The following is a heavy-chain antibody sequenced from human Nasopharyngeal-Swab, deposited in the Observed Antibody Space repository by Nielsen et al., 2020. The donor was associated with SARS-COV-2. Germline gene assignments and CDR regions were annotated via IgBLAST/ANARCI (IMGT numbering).Heavy chain of an antibody. V-gene: IGHV3-73*01. CDR1: GFTFSGSA. J-gene: IGHJ4*02. Sequence: GESLKISCAASGFTFSGSAMHWVRQASGKGLEWVGRIRDKANSYATAYAASVKGRFTISRDDSKNTAYLQMNSLKTEDTAVYYCTRDDFWSGYYNYRGQGTLVTVSS. CDR2: IRDKANSYAT. CDR3: TRDDFWSGYYNY. D-gene: IGHD3-3*01.